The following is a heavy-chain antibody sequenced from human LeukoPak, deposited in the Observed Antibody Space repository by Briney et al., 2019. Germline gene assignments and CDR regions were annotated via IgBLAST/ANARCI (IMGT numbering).Heavy chain of an antibody. J-gene: IGHJ5*02. D-gene: IGHD2-15*01. CDR3: ARIAAGYCSGGSCYWFDP. V-gene: IGHV4-59*01. CDR2: IYYSGST. Sequence: SETLSLTCTVSGGSISSYYWSWIRQSPGKGLEWIGYIYYSGSTNYNPSLKSRVTISIDTSKNQFSLKLSSVTAADTAVYYCARIAAGYCSGGSCYWFDPWGQGSQVTVSS. CDR1: GGSISSYY.